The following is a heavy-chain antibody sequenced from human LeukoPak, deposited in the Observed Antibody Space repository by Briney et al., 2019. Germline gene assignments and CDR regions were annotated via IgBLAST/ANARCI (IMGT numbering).Heavy chain of an antibody. CDR1: GFTFSSYA. D-gene: IGHD2-2*01. J-gene: IGHJ3*02. CDR2: ISYDGSDK. V-gene: IGHV3-30-3*01. Sequence: GGSLRLSCAASGFTFSSYAMHWVRQAPGKGLEWVAVISYDGSDKYYADSVKGRFTISRDNSKITLYLQINSLRAEDTAVYYCARATVVVRFHALDIWGQGTMVTVSS. CDR3: ARATVVVRFHALDI.